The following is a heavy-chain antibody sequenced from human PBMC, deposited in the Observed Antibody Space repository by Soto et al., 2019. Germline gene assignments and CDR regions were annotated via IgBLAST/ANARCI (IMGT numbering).Heavy chain of an antibody. J-gene: IGHJ4*02. V-gene: IGHV4-4*02. CDR1: GVSISNRNW. Sequence: SETLSLTSAVSGVSISNRNWWSWVRQPPGKGLEWIGEIFHTGTTKYNPSLKSRVTISLDTSKNQLSLNLTSVTAADTAFYYCARDSFYDSRGGGYYFDYWGQGSLVTVSA. CDR3: ARDSFYDSRGGGYYFDY. CDR2: IFHTGTT. D-gene: IGHD3-22*01.